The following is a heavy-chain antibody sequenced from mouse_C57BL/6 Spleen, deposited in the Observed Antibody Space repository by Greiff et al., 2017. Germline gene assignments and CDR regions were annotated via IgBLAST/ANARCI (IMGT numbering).Heavy chain of an antibody. CDR3: SRYRTAEGHYFDY. CDR2: IDPSDSYT. V-gene: IGHV1-59*01. D-gene: IGHD3-2*02. CDR1: GYTFTSYW. J-gene: IGHJ2*01. Sequence: QVQLQQPGAELVRPGTSVKLSCKASGYTFTSYWMHWVKQRPGQGLEWIGVIDPSDSYTNYNQKFKGKATLTVDTSSSTAYIQLSSLTSEDAAVYYCSRYRTAEGHYFDYWGQGTTRTVSS.